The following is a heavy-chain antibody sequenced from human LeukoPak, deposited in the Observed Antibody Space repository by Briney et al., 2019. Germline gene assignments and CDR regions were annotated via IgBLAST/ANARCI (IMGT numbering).Heavy chain of an antibody. CDR1: GGTFSSYA. J-gene: IGHJ4*02. CDR2: IIPIFGTA. D-gene: IGHD2-2*01. V-gene: IGHV1-69*06. CDR3: ARDRVGYCSSTSCYHFDY. Sequence: GASVKVSCKASGGTFSSYAISWVRQAPRQGLEWMGGIIPIFGTANYAQKFQGRVTITADKSTSTAYMELSSLRSEDTAVYYCARDRVGYCSSTSCYHFDYWGQGTLVTVSS.